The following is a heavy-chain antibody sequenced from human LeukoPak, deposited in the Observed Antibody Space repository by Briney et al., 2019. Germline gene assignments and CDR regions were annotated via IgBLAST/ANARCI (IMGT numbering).Heavy chain of an antibody. CDR3: ARGAVRGGTNFDY. D-gene: IGHD3-10*01. Sequence: SQTLPLTCATSGDSVSGSPSVWNWIRQSPSRGLEWLGRAYYRSKWYIDYAESVKGRITITPDPAKNQFPLHLNSVTPEDTAVYYCARGAVRGGTNFDYWGQGTLVTVSS. V-gene: IGHV6-1*01. CDR2: AYYRSKWYI. CDR1: GDSVSGSPSV. J-gene: IGHJ4*02.